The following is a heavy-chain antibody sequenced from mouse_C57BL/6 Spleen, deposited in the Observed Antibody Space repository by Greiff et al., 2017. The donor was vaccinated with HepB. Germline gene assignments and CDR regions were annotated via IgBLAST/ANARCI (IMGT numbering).Heavy chain of an antibody. V-gene: IGHV5-4*03. CDR3: ARNYPLYAMDY. CDR1: GFTFSSYA. J-gene: IGHJ4*01. D-gene: IGHD6-1*01. CDR2: ISDGGSYT. Sequence: DVKLVESGGGLVKPGGSLKLSCAASGFTFSSYAMSWVRQTPEKRLEWVATISDGGSYTYYPDNVKGRFTISRDNAKNNLYLQMSHLKSEDTAMYYCARNYPLYAMDYWGQGTSVTVSS.